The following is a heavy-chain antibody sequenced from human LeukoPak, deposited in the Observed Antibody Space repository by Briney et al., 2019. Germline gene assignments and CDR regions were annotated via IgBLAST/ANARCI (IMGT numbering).Heavy chain of an antibody. CDR1: GYDFTSVG. Sequence: ASVKVSCKASGYDFTSVGITWVRRAPGQGLEWMGWTNPNIGSTNSAQKFQGRLTMTRDTSISTAYMELSGLRSDDTAVYYCARDTNIPESETFHYWGQGTLVTVSS. CDR3: ARDTNIPESETFHY. J-gene: IGHJ4*02. D-gene: IGHD2-2*02. V-gene: IGHV1-2*02. CDR2: TNPNIGST.